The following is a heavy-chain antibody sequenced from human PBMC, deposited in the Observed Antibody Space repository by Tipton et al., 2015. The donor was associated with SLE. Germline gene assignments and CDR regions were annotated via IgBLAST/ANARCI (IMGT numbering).Heavy chain of an antibody. D-gene: IGHD2-15*01. CDR2: IYYSGST. J-gene: IGHJ4*02. CDR1: GGSISSSSYY. Sequence: LRLSCTVSGGSISSSSYYWGWIRQPPGKGLEWIGSIYYSGSTYYNPSLKSRVTISVDTSKNQFSLNLSSVTAADTAVYYCASQNGEGYCSGGSCPGDWGQGTLVTVSS. CDR3: ASQNGEGYCSGGSCPGD. V-gene: IGHV4-39*07.